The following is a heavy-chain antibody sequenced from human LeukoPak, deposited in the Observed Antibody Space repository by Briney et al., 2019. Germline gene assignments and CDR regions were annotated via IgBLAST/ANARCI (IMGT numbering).Heavy chain of an antibody. CDR2: VTGGGGST. V-gene: IGHV3-23*01. CDR1: GFAFSSYA. D-gene: IGHD6-13*01. Sequence: GGSLRLSCAASGFAFSSYAMSWVRQAPGKGLEWVSGVTGGGGSTYYADSVKGWFTISRDNSKNTLYLQMNSLRAEDTAVYYCAKDSSSSNWIYFFDYWGQGTLVTVSS. CDR3: AKDSSSSNWIYFFDY. J-gene: IGHJ4*02.